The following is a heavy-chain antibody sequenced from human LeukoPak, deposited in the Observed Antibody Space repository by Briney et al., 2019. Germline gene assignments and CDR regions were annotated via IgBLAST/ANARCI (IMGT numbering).Heavy chain of an antibody. CDR2: ISGSGGST. D-gene: IGHD4-17*01. Sequence: GGSLRLSCAASGFTISSYAMSWVRQAPGKGLEWVPAISGSGGSTYYADSVKGRFTISRDNSKNTLYLQMNSLRAEDTAIYYCARMIRDYGDSNWFDPWGQGTLVTVSS. J-gene: IGHJ5*02. CDR3: ARMIRDYGDSNWFDP. V-gene: IGHV3-23*01. CDR1: GFTISSYA.